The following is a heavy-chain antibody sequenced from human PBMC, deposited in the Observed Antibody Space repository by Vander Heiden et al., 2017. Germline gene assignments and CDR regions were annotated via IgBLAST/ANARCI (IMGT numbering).Heavy chain of an antibody. V-gene: IGHV1-8*01. D-gene: IGHD6-13*01. CDR3: ARGMSSSWYGDFYYYYGMDV. CDR2: MNPNSGNT. Sequence: LRWMNPNSGNTGYAQKFQGRVTMTRNTSISTAYMELSSLRSEDTAVYYCARGMSSSWYGDFYYYYGMDVWGQGTTVTVSS. J-gene: IGHJ6*02.